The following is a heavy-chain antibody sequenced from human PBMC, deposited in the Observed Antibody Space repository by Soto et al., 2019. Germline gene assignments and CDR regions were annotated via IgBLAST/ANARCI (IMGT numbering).Heavy chain of an antibody. CDR1: GYSFTSYW. CDR3: ARQVRRYFDWLPPQAFDN. V-gene: IGHV5-51*01. CDR2: IYPGDSDT. Sequence: GESLKISCKGSGYSFTSYWSGWVRQMPGKGLEWMGIIYPGDSDTRYSPSFQGQVTISADKSISTAYLQWSSLKASDTAMYYCARQVRRYFDWLPPQAFDNWGQGTLVTVSS. D-gene: IGHD3-9*01. J-gene: IGHJ4*02.